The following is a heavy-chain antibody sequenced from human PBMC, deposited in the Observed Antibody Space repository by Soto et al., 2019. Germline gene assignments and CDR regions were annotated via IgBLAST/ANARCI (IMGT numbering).Heavy chain of an antibody. D-gene: IGHD3-3*01. CDR1: GFTFSSYA. J-gene: IGHJ4*02. CDR3: AKETTYYDFWSGYSH. V-gene: IGHV3-23*01. CDR2: ISGSGGST. Sequence: GGSLRLSCAASGFTFSSYAMSWVRQAPGKGLEWVSAISGSGGSTYYADSVKGRFTISRDNSKNTRYLQMNSLGAEDTAVYYCAKETTYYDFWSGYSHWGQGTLVTVSS.